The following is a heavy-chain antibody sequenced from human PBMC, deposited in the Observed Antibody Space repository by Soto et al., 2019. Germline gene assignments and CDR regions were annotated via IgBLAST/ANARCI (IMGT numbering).Heavy chain of an antibody. Sequence: GGSLRLSCAASGFTFSSYAMSWVRQAPGKGLEWVSAISGSGGSTYYADSVKGRFTISRDNSKNTLYLQMNSLRAEDTAVYYCAKFSSALYSSSAYFDYWGQGTLVTVSS. D-gene: IGHD6-6*01. CDR3: AKFSSALYSSSAYFDY. V-gene: IGHV3-23*01. J-gene: IGHJ4*02. CDR1: GFTFSSYA. CDR2: ISGSGGST.